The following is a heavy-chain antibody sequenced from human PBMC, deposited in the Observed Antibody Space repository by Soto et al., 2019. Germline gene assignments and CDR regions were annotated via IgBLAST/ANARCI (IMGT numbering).Heavy chain of an antibody. J-gene: IGHJ3*02. CDR3: ARVELAAAGTLDAFDI. CDR2: IYHSGST. V-gene: IGHV4-4*02. Sequence: SETLSLTCAVSGGSISSSNWWSWVRQPPGKGLEWIGEIYHSGSTNYNPSLKSRVTISVDKSKNQFSLKLSSVTAADTAVYYCARVELAAAGTLDAFDIWGQGTMVTVSS. CDR1: GGSISSSNW. D-gene: IGHD6-13*01.